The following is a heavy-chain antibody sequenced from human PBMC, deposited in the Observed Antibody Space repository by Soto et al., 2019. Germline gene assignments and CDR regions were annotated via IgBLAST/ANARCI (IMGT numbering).Heavy chain of an antibody. CDR1: GFSFKDRG. CDR2: VSVDGEWKT. Sequence: PGGSLRLSCLASGFSFKDRGMHWVRQAPGKGLEWVAAVSVDGEWKTDYAESVKGRFNISRDDSQNTLYLQMSSMRPEDTAVYYCADDFGSGNHPFSEYFRRWGHGTQVTVS. D-gene: IGHD3-10*01. J-gene: IGHJ1*01. V-gene: IGHV3-30*18. CDR3: ADDFGSGNHPFSEYFRR.